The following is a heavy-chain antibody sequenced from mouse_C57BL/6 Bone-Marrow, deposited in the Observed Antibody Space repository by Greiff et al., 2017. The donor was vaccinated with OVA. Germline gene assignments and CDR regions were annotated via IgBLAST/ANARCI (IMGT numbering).Heavy chain of an antibody. CDR1: GFSLSTFGMG. CDR3: ARIGHIYYYASVDY. D-gene: IGHD1-1*01. Sequence: QVTLKVSGPGLLQPSQTLSLTCSFSGFSLSTFGMGVVWIRQPSGKGLEWLAHIWWDDDRYYHPALKSRPTISKDTSKNQVVLKIANVDTADTATYYCARIGHIYYYASVDYWGQGTTLTVSS. V-gene: IGHV8-8*01. CDR2: IWWDDDR. J-gene: IGHJ2*01.